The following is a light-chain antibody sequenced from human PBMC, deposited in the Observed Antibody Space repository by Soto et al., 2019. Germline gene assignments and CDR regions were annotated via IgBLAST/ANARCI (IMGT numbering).Light chain of an antibody. CDR3: SSFTNTTTLVL. J-gene: IGLJ2*01. V-gene: IGLV2-14*03. CDR1: SSDIGGFNY. CDR2: EVS. Sequence: QSALTQPASVSGSPGQSITISCNGTSSDIGGFNYVSWYQQHPGKAPTLIIYEVSNRPSGISHRFSGSKSGDTASLTISGRQAEDEADYYCSSFTNTTTLVLFGGGTKLTVL.